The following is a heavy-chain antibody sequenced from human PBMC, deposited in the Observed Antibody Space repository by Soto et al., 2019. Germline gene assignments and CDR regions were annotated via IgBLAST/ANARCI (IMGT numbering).Heavy chain of an antibody. CDR1: GYTFISYY. D-gene: IGHD3-22*01. CDR2: INPSGGST. J-gene: IGHJ4*02. V-gene: IGHV1-46*01. CDR3: ARDSSYRGLVQRGAPSGYYSD. Sequence: SVKVACNASGYTFISYYMDWVRDAPGQGLEWMGRINPSGGSTSYAQKFQGRVTMNRDTSTSTVYMELSSLRSEDTAVYYCARDSSYRGLVQRGAPSGYYSDWGQGTMVTVSS.